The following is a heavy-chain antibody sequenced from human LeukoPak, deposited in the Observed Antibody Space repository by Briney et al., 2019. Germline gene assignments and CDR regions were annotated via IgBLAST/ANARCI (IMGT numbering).Heavy chain of an antibody. D-gene: IGHD3-9*01. CDR2: IKQDGSEK. CDR3: ARENDILTYGMDV. V-gene: IGHV3-7*01. Sequence: PGGSLRLSCVASGFTFSSYWMSWVRQAPGKGLEWVANIKQDGSEKFYVDSVKGRFTISRDNAKNSLYLQMNSLRAEDTAVYYCARENDILTYGMDVWGQGTTVTVSS. CDR1: GFTFSSYW. J-gene: IGHJ6*02.